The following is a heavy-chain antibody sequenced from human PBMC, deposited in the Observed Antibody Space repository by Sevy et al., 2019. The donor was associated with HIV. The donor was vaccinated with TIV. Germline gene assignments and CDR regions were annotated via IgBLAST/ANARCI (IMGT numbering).Heavy chain of an antibody. CDR3: ATTKDYYDSSGCPFDY. CDR2: FDPEDGET. CDR1: GYTLTGLS. D-gene: IGHD3-22*01. J-gene: IGHJ4*02. V-gene: IGHV1-24*01. Sequence: ATVKVSCKVSGYTLTGLSMHWVRQAPGKGLEWMGSFDPEDGETIYAQNFQGRVTMTEDTSTDTAYMELSSLRSEDTAVYFCATTKDYYDSSGCPFDYWGQGTLVTVSS.